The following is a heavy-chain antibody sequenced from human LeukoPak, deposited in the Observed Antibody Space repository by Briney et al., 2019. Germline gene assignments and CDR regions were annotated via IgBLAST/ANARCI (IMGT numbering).Heavy chain of an antibody. V-gene: IGHV4-39*01. Sequence: SETLSLTCTVSGGSISSSSYYWGWIRQPPGKGLEWIGSIYYSGSTYYNPSLKSRVTISVDTSKNQFSLKLSSVTAADTAVYYCARPSYDILTGYFYFDYWGQGTLVTVSS. CDR3: ARPSYDILTGYFYFDY. D-gene: IGHD3-9*01. CDR1: GGSISSSSYY. CDR2: IYYSGST. J-gene: IGHJ4*02.